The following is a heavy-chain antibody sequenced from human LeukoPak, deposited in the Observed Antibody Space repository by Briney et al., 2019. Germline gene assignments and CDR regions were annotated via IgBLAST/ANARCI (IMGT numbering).Heavy chain of an antibody. D-gene: IGHD1-26*01. Sequence: PGGSLRLSCAASGFTFSSYEMNWVRQAPGKGLEWVSYISSSGSTIYYADSVKGRFTISRDNAKNSLYLQMNSLRAEDMALYYCAKETRGAFDYWGQGTLVTVSS. V-gene: IGHV3-48*03. CDR3: AKETRGAFDY. CDR2: ISSSGSTI. J-gene: IGHJ4*02. CDR1: GFTFSSYE.